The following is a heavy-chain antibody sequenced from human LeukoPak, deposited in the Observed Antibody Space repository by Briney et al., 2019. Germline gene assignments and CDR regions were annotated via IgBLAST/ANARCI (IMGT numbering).Heavy chain of an antibody. J-gene: IGHJ3*02. CDR2: INPSGGST. CDR1: GYTFTSYY. V-gene: IGHV1-46*01. Sequence: ASVKVSCKASGYTFTSYYMHWVRQAPGQGLEWMGIINPSGGSTSYAQKFQGRVTMTRDMSTSTVYMELSSLRSEDTAVYYCAADTSADDAFDIWGQGTMVTVSS. CDR3: AADTSADDAFDI.